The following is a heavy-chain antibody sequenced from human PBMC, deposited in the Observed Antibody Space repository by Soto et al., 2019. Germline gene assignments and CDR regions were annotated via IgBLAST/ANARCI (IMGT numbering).Heavy chain of an antibody. V-gene: IGHV1-18*01. Sequence: ASVKVSCKTSGYTFTSYGISSVRQAPGQGLEWMGWISAYNGNTNYAQKLQGRVTMTTDTSTSTAYMELRSLRSDDTAVSYCARDRTVKDSAMVTGNFDYWGQGTLVTVSS. CDR1: GYTFTSYG. J-gene: IGHJ4*02. CDR3: ARDRTVKDSAMVTGNFDY. CDR2: ISAYNGNT. D-gene: IGHD5-18*01.